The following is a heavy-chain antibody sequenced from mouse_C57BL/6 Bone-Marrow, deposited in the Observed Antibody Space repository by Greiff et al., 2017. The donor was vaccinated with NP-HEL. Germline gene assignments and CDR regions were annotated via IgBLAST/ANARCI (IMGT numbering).Heavy chain of an antibody. CDR1: GFNIKDDY. J-gene: IGHJ3*01. D-gene: IGHD2-3*01. V-gene: IGHV14-4*01. CDR3: TTEGWLLRGAY. Sequence: VQLQQPGAELVRPGASVKLSCTASGFNIKDDYMHWVKQRPEQGLEWIGWIDPENGDTEYASKFQGKATITADTSSNTAYLQLSSLTSEDTAVYYCTTEGWLLRGAYWGQGTLVTVSA. CDR2: IDPENGDT.